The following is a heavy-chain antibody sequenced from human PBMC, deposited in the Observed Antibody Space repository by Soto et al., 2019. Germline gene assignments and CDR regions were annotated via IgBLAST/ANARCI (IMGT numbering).Heavy chain of an antibody. CDR1: GASISSYY. J-gene: IGHJ6*02. Sequence: QVQLQESGPGLVKPSETLSLTCTVSGASISSYYWSWIRQPPGTGLEWIGYIYYSGSTNYNPSLKRRVTISVDTSKNQFSLRLSSVTAADTAVYHCARQMFIGGMDVWGQGTTVTVSS. CDR3: ARQMFIGGMDV. D-gene: IGHD2-15*01. V-gene: IGHV4-59*08. CDR2: IYYSGST.